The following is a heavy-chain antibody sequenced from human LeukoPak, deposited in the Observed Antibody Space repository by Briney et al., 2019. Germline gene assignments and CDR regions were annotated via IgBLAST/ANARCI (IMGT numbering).Heavy chain of an antibody. CDR3: ARDQKPRRGYSYGSNNFYYYGMDV. CDR1: GGSISTYY. CDR2: VSNSGNA. J-gene: IGHJ6*02. Sequence: SETLSLTCTVSGGSISTYYWTWIRQPPGKGLEWIGHVSNSGNAIYNPSLKSRVTMSLDASNRRFSLKLSSVTAADTAVYYCARDQKPRRGYSYGSNNFYYYGMDVWGQGTTVTVSS. V-gene: IGHV4-59*01. D-gene: IGHD5-18*01.